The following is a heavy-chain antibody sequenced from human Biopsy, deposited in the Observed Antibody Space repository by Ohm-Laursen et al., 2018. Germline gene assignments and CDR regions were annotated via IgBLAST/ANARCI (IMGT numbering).Heavy chain of an antibody. CDR1: GFAFNLYE. V-gene: IGHV3-48*03. Sequence: GSLRLSCTAPGFAFNLYEMNWVRQAPGKGMEWISYIYGGGSPVSYADSVKGRFTISRDNAKNSLYLQMNSLRAEDTAVYYCARAYPPPGRRLVVVAGDFDCWGQGTRVTVSS. CDR3: ARAYPPPGRRLVVVAGDFDC. CDR2: IYGGGSPV. J-gene: IGHJ4*02. D-gene: IGHD2-15*01.